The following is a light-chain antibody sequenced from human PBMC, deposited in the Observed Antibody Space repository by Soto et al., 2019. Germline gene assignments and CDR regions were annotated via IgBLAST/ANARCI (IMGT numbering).Light chain of an antibody. Sequence: EIVLTQSPGTLSLSPGERATLSCRASQSVSFNSLAWYQQKPGQAPRLLIYGASNRATGISDRFSGSGSGTDFTLTISRLEPEDFAVYYCQQYGSSGTFGQGTKVDI. CDR1: QSVSFNS. J-gene: IGKJ1*01. CDR2: GAS. V-gene: IGKV3-20*01. CDR3: QQYGSSGT.